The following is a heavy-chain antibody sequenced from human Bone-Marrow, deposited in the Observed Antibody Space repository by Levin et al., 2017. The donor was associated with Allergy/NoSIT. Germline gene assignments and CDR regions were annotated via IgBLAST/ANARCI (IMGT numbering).Heavy chain of an antibody. D-gene: IGHD1-20*01. CDR3: AKEDNLNARRALDY. J-gene: IGHJ4*02. V-gene: IGHV3-48*02. Sequence: GASVKVSCAASGFTFSRYSMHWVRQAPGKGLEWVSYIISSSTTIDYADSVKGRFTISRDNARNSLYLQMNSLRDEDTAVYYCAKEDNLNARRALDYWGQGILVTVSS. CDR2: IISSSTTI. CDR1: GFTFSRYS.